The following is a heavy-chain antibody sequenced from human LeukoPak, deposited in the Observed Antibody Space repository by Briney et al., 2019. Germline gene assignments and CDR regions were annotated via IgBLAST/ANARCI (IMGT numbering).Heavy chain of an antibody. J-gene: IGHJ4*02. Sequence: GASVKVSCKASGGTFSSYAISWVRQAPGQGLEWMGGIIPIFGTANYAQKFQGRVTITTDESTSTAYMELSSLRSEDTAVYYCARMGLNPLGYPTYFDYWGQGTLVTVSS. CDR3: ARMGLNPLGYPTYFDY. CDR2: IIPIFGTA. CDR1: GGTFSSYA. V-gene: IGHV1-69*05. D-gene: IGHD3-16*02.